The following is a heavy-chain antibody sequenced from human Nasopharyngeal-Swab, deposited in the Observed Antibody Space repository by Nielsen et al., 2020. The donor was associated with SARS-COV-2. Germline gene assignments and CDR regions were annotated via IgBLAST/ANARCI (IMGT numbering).Heavy chain of an antibody. V-gene: IGHV4-39*01. J-gene: IGHJ3*01. CDR1: GGSISGNTYW. D-gene: IGHD3-16*01. Sequence: SETLSLTCTVSGGSISGNTYWWGWIRQPAGKGLEWIGHVYKSGSASYSPSLKSRVTISVDTSRDQFSLQLSSVAAADTAVYYCVRQGSRGRSLDVWGQGTSVTVSS. CDR2: VYKSGSA. CDR3: VRQGSRGRSLDV.